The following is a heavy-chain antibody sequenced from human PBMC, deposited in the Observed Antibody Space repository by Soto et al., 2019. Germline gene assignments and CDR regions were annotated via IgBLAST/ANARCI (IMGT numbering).Heavy chain of an antibody. CDR3: ARWSYLDY. Sequence: VGSLRLSCAASGFSFGSYALSWVRQAPGKGLEWVSTISGSDGKTFYADSVKGRFSISRDTSQSTLYLQMNSLRADDTAMYYSARWSYLDYWGQGTRLTVSS. V-gene: IGHV3-23*01. D-gene: IGHD3-3*01. CDR1: GFSFGSYA. CDR2: ISGSDGKT. J-gene: IGHJ4*02.